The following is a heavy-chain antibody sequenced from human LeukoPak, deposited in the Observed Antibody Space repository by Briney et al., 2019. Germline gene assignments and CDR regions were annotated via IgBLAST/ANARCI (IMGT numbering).Heavy chain of an antibody. V-gene: IGHV4-59*08. CDR1: GGSISSYY. D-gene: IGHD3-10*01. J-gene: IGHJ4*02. CDR3: AGRATMVRGVII. CDR2: IYYSGST. Sequence: SETLSLTCTVSGGSISSYYWSWIRQPPGKGLEWIGYIYYSGSTNYNPSLKSRVAISVDTSKNQFSLMLSSVTAAAAAVYYCAGRATMVRGVIIWGQGTLVTVSS.